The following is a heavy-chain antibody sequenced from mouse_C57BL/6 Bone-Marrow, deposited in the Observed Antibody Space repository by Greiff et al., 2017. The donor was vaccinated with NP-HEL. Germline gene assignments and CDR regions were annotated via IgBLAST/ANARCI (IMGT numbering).Heavy chain of an antibody. Sequence: EVQLVESGGGLVKPGGSLKLSCAASGFTFSSYTMSWVRQTPAKRLEWVATISGCGGNTYYPDSVKGRFTISRDNATNTLYLQMSSLRSEDTALYYSARHVIYYYGSSYDYWGQGTTLTVSS. CDR3: ARHVIYYYGSSYDY. V-gene: IGHV5-9*01. CDR2: ISGCGGNT. J-gene: IGHJ2*01. CDR1: GFTFSSYT. D-gene: IGHD1-1*01.